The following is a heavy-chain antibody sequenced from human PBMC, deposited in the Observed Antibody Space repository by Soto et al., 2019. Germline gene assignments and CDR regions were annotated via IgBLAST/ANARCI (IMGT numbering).Heavy chain of an antibody. J-gene: IGHJ5*02. Sequence: GWSLRLSCASSVFSIIRYWMSWVRQAPGKGLEWVADKKQDGSEEYYVDSVKGRFTVSRDNAKNSVYLQLTSLRVEDTALYYCARGGFSYGTGIEHWGQGALVTVSS. CDR1: VFSIIRYW. V-gene: IGHV3-7*01. D-gene: IGHD5-18*01. CDR3: ARGGFSYGTGIEH. CDR2: KKQDGSEE.